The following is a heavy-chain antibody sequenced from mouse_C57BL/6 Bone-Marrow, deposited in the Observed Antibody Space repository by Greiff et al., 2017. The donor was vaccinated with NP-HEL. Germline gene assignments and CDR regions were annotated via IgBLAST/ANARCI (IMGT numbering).Heavy chain of an antibody. D-gene: IGHD1-1*01. CDR3: ARDDYGSRYGFAD. CDR1: GYTFTSYW. CDR2: IYPGSGST. V-gene: IGHV1-55*01. J-gene: IGHJ3*01. Sequence: QVQLQQPGAELVKPGASVKMSCKASGYTFTSYWITWVKQRPGQGLEWIGDIYPGSGSTNYNEKFKSKATLTVDTSSSTAYMQLSSLTSEDSAVEDCARDDYGSRYGFADWGQGTLVTVSA.